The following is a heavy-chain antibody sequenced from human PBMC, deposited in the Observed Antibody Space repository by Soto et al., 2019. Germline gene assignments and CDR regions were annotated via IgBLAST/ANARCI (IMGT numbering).Heavy chain of an antibody. V-gene: IGHV4-59*02. J-gene: IGHJ2*01. CDR2: IYYSGST. D-gene: IGHD6-19*01. CDR1: GGSVSSYY. Sequence: QVQLQESGPGLVKPSETLSLTCTVSGGSVSSYYWSWIRQPPGKGLEVIGYIYYSGSTDYSPSLKSPVTFSLDTSMNQFSLKLTSVTAADTAVYYCARDRYGSDSSGWYFDLWGRGTLVTVSS. CDR3: ARDRYGSDSSGWYFDL.